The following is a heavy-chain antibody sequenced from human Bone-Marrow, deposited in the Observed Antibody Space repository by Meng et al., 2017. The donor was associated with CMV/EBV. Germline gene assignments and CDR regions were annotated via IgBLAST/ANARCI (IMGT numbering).Heavy chain of an antibody. CDR1: GFTFTSYL. V-gene: IGHV3-7*01. Sequence: GESLKISCAASGFTFTSYLMSWVRQAPGKGLEWIANIKQDGSETYYEDSVKGRFTISRDNTKNSLYLQMNSLRVDDTAVYYCVPGYYTGWFYWGEGTLVTVSS. J-gene: IGHJ4*02. CDR2: IKQDGSET. D-gene: IGHD6-19*01. CDR3: VPGYYTGWFY.